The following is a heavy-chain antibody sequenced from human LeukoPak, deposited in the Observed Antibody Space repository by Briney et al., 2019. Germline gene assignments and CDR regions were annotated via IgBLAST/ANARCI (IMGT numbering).Heavy chain of an antibody. V-gene: IGHV4-61*02. CDR2: IYTSGST. Sequence: SETLSLTRTVSGGSISSATYYWNWIRQPAGKGLEWIGRIYTSGSTNYNPSLKSRVTISLDTSKNQFSLKLTSVTAADTAVYYCATTGRHIAVAGTDAFDIWGQGTMVTVSS. J-gene: IGHJ3*02. CDR3: ATTGRHIAVAGTDAFDI. D-gene: IGHD6-19*01. CDR1: GGSISSATYY.